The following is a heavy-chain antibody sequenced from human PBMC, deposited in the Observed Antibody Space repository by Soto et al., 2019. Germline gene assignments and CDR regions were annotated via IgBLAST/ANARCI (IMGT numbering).Heavy chain of an antibody. V-gene: IGHV3-23*01. CDR2: MSGSGGST. CDR1: GFTFSSYA. Sequence: EVQLLESGGGLEQPGGSQRLSCAASGFTFSSYAMSWVRQAPGKGLEWVSAMSGSGGSTYYADSVKGRFTISRDNSKNTLYLQMNSLRAEDTAVYYCAVVVAASDYWGQGTLVTVSS. D-gene: IGHD2-15*01. J-gene: IGHJ4*02. CDR3: AVVVAASDY.